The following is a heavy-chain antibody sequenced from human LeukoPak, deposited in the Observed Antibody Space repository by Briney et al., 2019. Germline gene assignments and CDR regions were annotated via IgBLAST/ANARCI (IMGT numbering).Heavy chain of an antibody. V-gene: IGHV4-38-2*02. Sequence: SETLSLTCTVSGHSISITYYWGWIRQTPGKGLEWIGSIYHSGTTYYSPSLKSRVTISVDTSKNQFSLKLSSVTAADTAVYYCARSVEGYCSGGSCYSYSYYMDVWGKGTTVTVSS. CDR1: GHSISITYY. J-gene: IGHJ6*03. CDR2: IYHSGTT. D-gene: IGHD2-15*01. CDR3: ARSVEGYCSGGSCYSYSYYMDV.